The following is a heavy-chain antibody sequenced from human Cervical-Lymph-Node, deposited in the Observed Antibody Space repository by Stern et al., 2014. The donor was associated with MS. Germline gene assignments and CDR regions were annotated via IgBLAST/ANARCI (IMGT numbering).Heavy chain of an antibody. J-gene: IGHJ6*02. V-gene: IGHV4-31*03. D-gene: IGHD4-17*01. CDR1: GGSISSGGYY. Sequence: QVQLQESGPGLVKPSQTLSLTCTVSGGSISSGGYYWSWIRQHPGKGLEWIGYIYYSGSTYYNPSLKSRVTISVDTSKNQFSLKLSSVTAADTAVYYCARDSPSHTYGDYRYYYYGMDVWGQGTTVTVSS. CDR3: ARDSPSHTYGDYRYYYYGMDV. CDR2: IYYSGST.